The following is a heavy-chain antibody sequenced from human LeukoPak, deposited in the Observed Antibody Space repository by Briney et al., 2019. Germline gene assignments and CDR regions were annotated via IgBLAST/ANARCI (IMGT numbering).Heavy chain of an antibody. V-gene: IGHV5-51*01. D-gene: IGHD3-9*01. J-gene: IGHJ4*02. CDR3: ARHRADYDILTGYYPRPRPSSIDY. Sequence: GESLKISCKGSGYSFTSYWIGWVRQMPGKGLEWMGIIYPGDSDTRYSPSFQGQVTISADKSISTAYLQWSSLKASDTAMYYCARHRADYDILTGYYPRPRPSSIDYWGQGTLVTASS. CDR1: GYSFTSYW. CDR2: IYPGDSDT.